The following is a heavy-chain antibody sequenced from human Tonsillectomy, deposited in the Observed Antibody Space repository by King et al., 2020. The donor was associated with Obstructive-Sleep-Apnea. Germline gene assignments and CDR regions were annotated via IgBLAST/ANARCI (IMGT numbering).Heavy chain of an antibody. V-gene: IGHV5-10-1*03. J-gene: IGHJ4*02. Sequence: VQLVESGAEVKKPGESLRISCKGSGYSFTNYWISWVRQMPGKGLEWMGRIDLRDSYTNYSPSFQGHVTISTDKSMSPAYLQWSSLKASDTAMYYCARSDSSSSEWGQGTLVTVSS. CDR2: IDLRDSYT. CDR3: ARSDSSSSE. CDR1: GYSFTNYW. D-gene: IGHD6-6*01.